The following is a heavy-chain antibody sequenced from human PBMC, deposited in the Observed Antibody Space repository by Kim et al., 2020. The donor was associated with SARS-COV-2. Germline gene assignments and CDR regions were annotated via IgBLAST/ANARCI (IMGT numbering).Heavy chain of an antibody. CDR2: IYYSGST. CDR3: ARHAAFGYSYGRAKGGFDY. V-gene: IGHV4-39*01. CDR1: GGSISSSSYY. D-gene: IGHD5-18*01. Sequence: SETLSLTCTVSGGSISSSSYYWGWIRQPPGKGLEWIGSIYYSGSTYYNPSLKSRVTISVDTSKNQFSLKLSSVTAADTAVYYCARHAAFGYSYGRAKGGFDYWGQGTLVTVSS. J-gene: IGHJ4*02.